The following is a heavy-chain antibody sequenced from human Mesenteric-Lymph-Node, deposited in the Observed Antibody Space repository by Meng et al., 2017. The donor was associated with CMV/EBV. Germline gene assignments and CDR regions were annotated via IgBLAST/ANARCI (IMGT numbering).Heavy chain of an antibody. Sequence: GESLKISCAASGFTFNTYAMTWVRQAPGKGLEWVSSISDSGGSSYYADSVKGRFTVSRDNSKNTLYLQVNSLRAEDTAVYYCAKAGGFGVVIIGYFDYWGQGTLVTVSS. CDR1: GFTFNTYA. D-gene: IGHD3-3*01. V-gene: IGHV3-23*01. J-gene: IGHJ4*02. CDR2: ISDSGGSS. CDR3: AKAGGFGVVIIGYFDY.